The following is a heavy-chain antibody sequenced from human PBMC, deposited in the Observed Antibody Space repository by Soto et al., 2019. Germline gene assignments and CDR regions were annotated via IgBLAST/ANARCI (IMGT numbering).Heavy chain of an antibody. Sequence: EVQLLESGGGLVQPGGSLRLSCVASGFTFSTYTMSWVRQAPGKGLEWVSVISGSGGSPTYADSVQGRFSISRDNPKNTLYLQMNSQRGGQTAMYYCAKARCSTTNCYVPDYWGQGTLVTVSS. CDR1: GFTFSTYT. J-gene: IGHJ4*02. CDR2: ISGSGGSP. V-gene: IGHV3-23*01. CDR3: AKARCSTTNCYVPDY. D-gene: IGHD2-2*01.